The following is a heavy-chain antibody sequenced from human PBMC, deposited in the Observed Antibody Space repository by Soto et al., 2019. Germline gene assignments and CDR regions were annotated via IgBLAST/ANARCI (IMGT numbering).Heavy chain of an antibody. J-gene: IGHJ5*02. D-gene: IGHD1-1*01. V-gene: IGHV4-34*01. Sequence: ETLSLTCAVYGGSFSGYYWSWLRQPPGKGLEWIGEINHSGSPNYNPSLKSRVTISVDTSKNQFSLKMTSVTAADTAVYYCATANWSHHYFDPWGQGTLVTVSS. CDR1: GGSFSGYY. CDR3: ATANWSHHYFDP. CDR2: INHSGSP.